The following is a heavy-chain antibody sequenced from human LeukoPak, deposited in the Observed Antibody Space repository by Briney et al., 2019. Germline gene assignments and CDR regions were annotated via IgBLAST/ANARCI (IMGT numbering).Heavy chain of an antibody. CDR2: IYHSGST. V-gene: IGHV4-30-2*01. CDR3: AGLRYCSSTSCSPRDYYYYGMDV. Sequence: PSQTLSLTCAVAGGSISSGGYSWSWIRQPPGKGLEWIGYIYHSGSTYYNPSLKSRVTISVDRSKNQFSLKLSSVTAADTAVYYCAGLRYCSSTSCSPRDYYYYGMDVWGQGTTVTVSS. D-gene: IGHD2-2*01. CDR1: GGSISSGGYS. J-gene: IGHJ6*02.